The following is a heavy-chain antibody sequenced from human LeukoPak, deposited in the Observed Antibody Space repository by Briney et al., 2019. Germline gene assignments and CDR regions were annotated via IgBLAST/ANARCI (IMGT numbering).Heavy chain of an antibody. D-gene: IGHD3-10*01. CDR1: GGSLNSPNYY. Sequence: SETLSLTCIVSGGSLNSPNYYWGWIRQPPGKGLEWIGTIYYTGTTYYNPSLKSRLTISVDTSKNQFSLKLTSVTTADTALYYCARHDYYGSLNWFDPWGQGTLITVSS. CDR3: ARHDYYGSLNWFDP. CDR2: IYYTGTT. J-gene: IGHJ5*02. V-gene: IGHV4-39*01.